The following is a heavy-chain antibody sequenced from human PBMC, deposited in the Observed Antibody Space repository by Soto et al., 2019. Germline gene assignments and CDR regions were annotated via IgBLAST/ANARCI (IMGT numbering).Heavy chain of an antibody. CDR1: GFTFDAYA. CDR3: AKDIEQQLAEDAFDI. Sequence: EVLLVEAGGGLVQPGRSLRLSCAASGFTFDAYAMHWVRQAPGKGLEWVSGISWNSGTKGYADSVKGRFTISRDNAKNSLYLQMLRLRADDTAFYYCAKDIEQQLAEDAFDIWGQGTMVTVSS. D-gene: IGHD6-13*01. J-gene: IGHJ3*02. V-gene: IGHV3-9*01. CDR2: ISWNSGTK.